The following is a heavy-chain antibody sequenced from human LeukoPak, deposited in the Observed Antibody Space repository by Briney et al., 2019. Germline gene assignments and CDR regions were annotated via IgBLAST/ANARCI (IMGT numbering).Heavy chain of an antibody. V-gene: IGHV3-30*19. CDR3: ARDHHYSPFDP. CDR2: ILYDGIDK. J-gene: IGHJ5*02. D-gene: IGHD6-13*01. CDR1: GFTFSIYG. Sequence: GGSLRLSCAASGFTFSIYGMHWVRQAPGKGLEWVSFILYDGIDKYYADSVKGRFTISRDNSKNTLYLQMNSLRAEDTALYYCARDHHYSPFDPWGQGTLVTVSS.